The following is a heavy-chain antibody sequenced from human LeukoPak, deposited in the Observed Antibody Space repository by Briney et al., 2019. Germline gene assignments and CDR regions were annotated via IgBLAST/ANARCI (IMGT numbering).Heavy chain of an antibody. J-gene: IGHJ5*02. Sequence: SETLSLTCTVSGGSISSSSYYWGWIRQPPGKGLEWIGEINHSGSTNYNPSLKSRVTISVDTSKNQFSLKLSSVTAADTAVYYCASRPVVIVGARRSGWFDPWGQGTLVTVSS. CDR3: ASRPVVIVGARRSGWFDP. CDR1: GGSISSSSYY. D-gene: IGHD1-26*01. V-gene: IGHV4-39*07. CDR2: INHSGST.